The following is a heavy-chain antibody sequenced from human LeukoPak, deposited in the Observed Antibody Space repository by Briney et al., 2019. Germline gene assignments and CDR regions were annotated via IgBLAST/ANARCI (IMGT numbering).Heavy chain of an antibody. CDR1: GYTFTSYA. CDR3: ARDNSRDQMDWDKWGPYYYDSSGYYDDAFDI. Sequence: EASVKVSCKASGYTFTSYAMNWVRQAPGQGLEWMGWINTNTGNPTYAQGFTGRFVFSLDTSVSTAYLQISSLKAEDTAVYYCARDNSRDQMDWDKWGPYYYDSSGYYDDAFDIWGQGTMVTVSS. D-gene: IGHD3-22*01. V-gene: IGHV7-4-1*02. J-gene: IGHJ3*02. CDR2: INTNTGNP.